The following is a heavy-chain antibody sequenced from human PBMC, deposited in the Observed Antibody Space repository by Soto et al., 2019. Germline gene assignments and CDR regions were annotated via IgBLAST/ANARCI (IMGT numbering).Heavy chain of an antibody. CDR2: ISGSGGST. CDR1: GFTFSSYA. D-gene: IGHD2-8*01. CDR3: AKDRGIVLMVYAIGQYYFDY. J-gene: IGHJ4*02. Sequence: GGSLRLSCAASGFTFSSYAMSWVRQAPGKGLEWVSAISGSGGSTYYADSVKGRFTISRDNSKNTLYLQMNSLRAEDTAVYYCAKDRGIVLMVYAIGQYYFDYWGQGTLVTVSS. V-gene: IGHV3-23*01.